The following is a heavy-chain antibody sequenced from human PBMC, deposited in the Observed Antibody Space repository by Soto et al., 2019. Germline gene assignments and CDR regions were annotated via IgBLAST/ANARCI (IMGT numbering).Heavy chain of an antibody. CDR1: GGSISSGDYY. CDR2: IYYSWST. D-gene: IGHD2-15*01. V-gene: IGHV4-30-4*01. J-gene: IGHJ4*02. CDR3: ARVGCSGGSCYPDY. Sequence: PSETLSLTCTVSGGSISSGDYYWSWIRQPPGKGLEWIGYIYYSWSTYYNPSLKSRVTISVDTSKNQFSLKLSSVTAADTAVYYCARVGCSGGSCYPDYWGQGTLVTVSS.